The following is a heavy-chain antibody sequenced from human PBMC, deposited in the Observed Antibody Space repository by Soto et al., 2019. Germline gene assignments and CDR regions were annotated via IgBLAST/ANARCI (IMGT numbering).Heavy chain of an antibody. CDR2: IYHSGST. CDR1: GDSISSGGYS. V-gene: IGHV4-30-2*01. Sequence: QLQLQESGSGLVKPSQTLSLTCAVSGDSISSGGYSWSWIRQPPGKDLEWIGYIYHSGSTYYNPSLKSRVTISVDRSKNQFSLKLSSVTAADTAVYYCARVGSLYNWNYNWFDPWGQGTLVTVSS. J-gene: IGHJ5*02. CDR3: ARVGSLYNWNYNWFDP. D-gene: IGHD1-7*01.